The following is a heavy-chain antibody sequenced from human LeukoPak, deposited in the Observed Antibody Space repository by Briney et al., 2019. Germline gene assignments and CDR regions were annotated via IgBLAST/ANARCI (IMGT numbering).Heavy chain of an antibody. Sequence: ASETLSLTCTVSGDSISSYYWSWIRQPAGKGLEWIGRIYTSGSTNYNPSLKSRVTMSVDTSKNQFSLKLSSVTAADTAVYYCARDPASYDSSGYQYDAFDIWGQGTMVTVSS. D-gene: IGHD3-22*01. CDR2: IYTSGST. J-gene: IGHJ3*02. CDR3: ARDPASYDSSGYQYDAFDI. V-gene: IGHV4-4*07. CDR1: GDSISSYY.